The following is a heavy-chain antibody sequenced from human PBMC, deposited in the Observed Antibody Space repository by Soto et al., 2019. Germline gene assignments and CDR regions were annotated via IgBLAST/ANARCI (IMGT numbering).Heavy chain of an antibody. J-gene: IGHJ6*02. Sequence: QVQLQESGPGLVKPSETLSLTCTVSGGSVSSGSYYWSWIRQPPGKGLEWIGYIYYSGSTNYNPPLKSRVTISVDTSKNQFSLKLSSVTAADTAVYYCARQDIVLVPAASPLDYYYYGMDVWGQGTTVTVSS. V-gene: IGHV4-61*01. CDR3: ARQDIVLVPAASPLDYYYYGMDV. CDR2: IYYSGST. CDR1: GGSVSSGSYY. D-gene: IGHD2-2*01.